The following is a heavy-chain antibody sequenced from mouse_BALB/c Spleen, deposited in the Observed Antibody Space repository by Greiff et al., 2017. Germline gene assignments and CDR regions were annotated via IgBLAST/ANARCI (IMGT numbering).Heavy chain of an antibody. J-gene: IGHJ2*01. D-gene: IGHD4-1*01. CDR1: GFTFSDYY. CDR2: ISDGGSYT. V-gene: IGHV5-4*02. CDR3: ARDLTGYFDY. Sequence: EVKLVESGGGLVKPGGSLKLSCAASGFTFSDYYMYWVRQTPEKRLEWVATISDGGSYTYYPDSVKGRFTISRDNAKNNLYLQMSSLKSEDTAMYYCARDLTGYFDYWGQGTTLTVSS.